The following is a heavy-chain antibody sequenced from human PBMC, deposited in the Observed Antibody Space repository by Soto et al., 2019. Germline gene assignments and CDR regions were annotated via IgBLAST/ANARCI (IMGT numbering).Heavy chain of an antibody. CDR3: AREMGACSDSSCYPGPYDS. CDR2: ITSKSTTI. CDR1: GFTFTSYS. V-gene: IGHV3-48*02. D-gene: IGHD3-16*01. J-gene: IGHJ5*02. Sequence: GGSLRLSCAASGFTFTSYSMNWVRQAPGQGLEWVSYITSKSTTIKYADSVKGRFTVSRDNAKNSLYLQLNSLRDEDTAVYYCAREMGACSDSSCYPGPYDSWGQGTLVTVSS.